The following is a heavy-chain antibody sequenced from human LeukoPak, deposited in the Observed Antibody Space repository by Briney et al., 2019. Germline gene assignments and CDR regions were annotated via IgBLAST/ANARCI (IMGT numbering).Heavy chain of an antibody. Sequence: SETLSLTCAVYGGSFSGYYWSWIRQPPGKGLEWIGEINHSGSTNHNPSLKSRVTISVDTSKNQFSLKLSSVTAADTAVYYCASGRSRSGSYSLVYYYYGMDVWGQGTTVTVSS. CDR2: INHSGST. J-gene: IGHJ6*02. CDR3: ASGRSRSGSYSLVYYYYGMDV. D-gene: IGHD1-26*01. V-gene: IGHV4-34*01. CDR1: GGSFSGYY.